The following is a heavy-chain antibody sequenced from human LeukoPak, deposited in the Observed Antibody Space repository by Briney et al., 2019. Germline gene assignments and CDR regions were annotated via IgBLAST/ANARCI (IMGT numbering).Heavy chain of an antibody. CDR3: ARGTYDYVWGSYKWFDP. J-gene: IGHJ5*02. V-gene: IGHV1-8*02. D-gene: IGHD3-16*01. CDR2: INPNSGNT. CDR1: GYTFTGYY. Sequence: ASVKVSCKASGYTFTGYYMHWVRQAPGQGLEWMGWINPNSGNTGYAQKFQGRVTMTRNTSISTAYMELSSLRSEDTAVYYCARGTYDYVWGSYKWFDPWGQGTLVTVSS.